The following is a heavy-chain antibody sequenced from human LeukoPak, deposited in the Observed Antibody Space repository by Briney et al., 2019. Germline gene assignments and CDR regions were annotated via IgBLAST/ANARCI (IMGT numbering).Heavy chain of an antibody. CDR1: GGSFSGYY. D-gene: IGHD1-26*01. V-gene: IGHV4-34*01. CDR3: ARMGVGARPFDD. J-gene: IGHJ4*02. Sequence: PPETLSLTCAAYGGSFSGYYWSWIRQPPGKGLEWIGEINHSGSTNYNPSLRSRVTISVDTSKNQFSLKLSSVTAADTAVYYCARMGVGARPFDDWGQGTLVTVSS. CDR2: INHSGST.